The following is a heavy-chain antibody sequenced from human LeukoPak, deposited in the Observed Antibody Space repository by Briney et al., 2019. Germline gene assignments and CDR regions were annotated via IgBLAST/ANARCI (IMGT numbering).Heavy chain of an antibody. CDR2: INPNSGVT. CDR3: ARGQQWLDAFDY. CDR1: GYTFTGYY. D-gene: IGHD6-19*01. J-gene: IGHJ4*01. Sequence: ASVKVSCKASGYTFTGYYIHWVRQAPGQGLEWMGWINPNSGVTHYPQKFQGRVTMTRDTSIRTAYMEVSSLRSDDTAVYYCARGQQWLDAFDYWGLGTLVTVSS. V-gene: IGHV1-2*02.